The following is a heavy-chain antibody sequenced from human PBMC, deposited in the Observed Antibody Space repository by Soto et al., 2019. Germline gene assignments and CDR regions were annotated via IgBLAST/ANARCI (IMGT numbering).Heavy chain of an antibody. V-gene: IGHV3-53*01. J-gene: IGHJ6*02. CDR1: GFTVSSNY. D-gene: IGHD2-15*01. Sequence: GGSLRLSCAASGFTVSSNYMSWVRQAPGKGLEWVSVIYSGGSTYYADSVKGRFTISRDNSKNTLYLQMNSLRAEDTAVYYCARSTVPGEGGVVVVPPLYYYYGMDVWGQGTTVTVSS. CDR2: IYSGGST. CDR3: ARSTVPGEGGVVVVPPLYYYYGMDV.